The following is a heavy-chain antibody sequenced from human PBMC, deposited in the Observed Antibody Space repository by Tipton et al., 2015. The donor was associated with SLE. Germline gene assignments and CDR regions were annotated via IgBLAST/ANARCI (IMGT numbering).Heavy chain of an antibody. J-gene: IGHJ2*01. V-gene: IGHV4-31*03. Sequence: LRLSCTVSGGSITIGGFYWSWIRQHPGVGLEWIGYIFSTGSTYHNPSLQSRVTISVDTSKNQFSLKMSSVNAADTAVYYCARTRGDSSGWYGNGYSDLWGRGTLVTVSS. CDR3: ARTRGDSSGWYGNGYSDL. CDR2: IFSTGST. CDR1: GGSITIGGFY. D-gene: IGHD6-19*01.